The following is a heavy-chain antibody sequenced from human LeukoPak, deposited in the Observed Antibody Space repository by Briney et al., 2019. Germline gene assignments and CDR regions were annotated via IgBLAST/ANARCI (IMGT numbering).Heavy chain of an antibody. Sequence: PGGSLRLSCSASGFTFSSNGMHWVRQAPGKGLEYVSAISANGDSAYYADSVKGRFTISRDNSKNTLYLQMSSLRAEDTAVYYCVKEGPGYHDSSGYFAYFDYWGQGTLVTVSS. CDR2: ISANGDSA. CDR1: GFTFSSNG. J-gene: IGHJ4*02. CDR3: VKEGPGYHDSSGYFAYFDY. V-gene: IGHV3-64D*06. D-gene: IGHD3-22*01.